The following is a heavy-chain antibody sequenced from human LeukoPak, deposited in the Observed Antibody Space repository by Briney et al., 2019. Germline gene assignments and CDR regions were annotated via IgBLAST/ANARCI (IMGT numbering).Heavy chain of an antibody. Sequence: ASVKVSCKASGYTFTGYYMHWVRQAPGLGLEWMGWNNPSSGGTNYAQKFQGRVTMTRDTSISTAYMELNRLRSDDTAVYYCARDRGTMVRGVYYYYYYMDVWGKGTTVTVSS. D-gene: IGHD3-10*01. V-gene: IGHV1-2*02. CDR3: ARDRGTMVRGVYYYYYYMDV. CDR1: GYTFTGYY. J-gene: IGHJ6*03. CDR2: NNPSSGGT.